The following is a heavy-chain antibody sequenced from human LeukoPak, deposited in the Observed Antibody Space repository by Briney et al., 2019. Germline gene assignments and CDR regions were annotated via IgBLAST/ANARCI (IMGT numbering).Heavy chain of an antibody. CDR3: ARVQFDFWSGSKNYYFDY. V-gene: IGHV4-38-2*02. CDR1: DYSISTDYY. Sequence: SETLSLTCTVSDYSISTDYYWGWIRQPPGKGLEWIGSINHSGSTYYKSSLKSRVTISVDTSKNQFSLKLSSVTAADTAVYYCARVQFDFWSGSKNYYFDYWGQGTLVTVSS. CDR2: INHSGST. J-gene: IGHJ4*02. D-gene: IGHD3-3*01.